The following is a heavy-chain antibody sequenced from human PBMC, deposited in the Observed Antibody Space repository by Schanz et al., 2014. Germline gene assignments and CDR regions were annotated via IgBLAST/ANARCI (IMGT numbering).Heavy chain of an antibody. CDR3: ARGGGPEDVFDI. CDR1: GGTFSSFG. J-gene: IGHJ3*02. D-gene: IGHD5-12*01. V-gene: IGHV1-69*04. Sequence: VQLEQSGAEVKKPGSSVKVSCKASGGTFSSFGINWVRQARGQGLEWVGRFIPILDVGNYAQQFQGRVTFTADKSTSTAYRELSSLRYEDAALYYCARGGGPEDVFDIWGQGTILTVSS. CDR2: FIPILDVG.